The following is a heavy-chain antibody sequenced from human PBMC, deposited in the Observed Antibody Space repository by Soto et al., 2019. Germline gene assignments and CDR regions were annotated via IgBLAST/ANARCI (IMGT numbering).Heavy chain of an antibody. J-gene: IGHJ6*02. CDR3: ARAFRGGIAAKPYYYYYGMDV. Sequence: QVQLVESGGGVVQPGRSLRLSCAASGFTFSSYAMHWVRQAPGKGLEWVAVISYDGSNKYYADSVKGRFTISRDNSKNTLYLQMNSLRAEDTAVYYCARAFRGGIAAKPYYYYYGMDVWGQGTTVTVSS. V-gene: IGHV3-30-3*01. CDR2: ISYDGSNK. D-gene: IGHD6-13*01. CDR1: GFTFSSYA.